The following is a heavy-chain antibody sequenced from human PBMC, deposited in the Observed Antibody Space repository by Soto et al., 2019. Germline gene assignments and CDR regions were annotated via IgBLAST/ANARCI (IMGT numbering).Heavy chain of an antibody. CDR3: AAGGGLPRYY. D-gene: IGHD5-12*01. Sequence: QLQLQESGSGLVKPSQTLSLTCAVSGGSISSGGYSWSWIRQPPGKGLEWIGYIYHSGSTYYNPSRQSRVTIAVDRSKNQFSLKLSSVTAADTAVYYCAAGGGLPRYYWGQGTLVTVSS. J-gene: IGHJ4*02. V-gene: IGHV4-30-2*01. CDR2: IYHSGST. CDR1: GGSISSGGYS.